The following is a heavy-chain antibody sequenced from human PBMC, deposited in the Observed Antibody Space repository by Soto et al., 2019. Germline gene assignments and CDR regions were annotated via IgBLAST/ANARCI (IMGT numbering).Heavy chain of an antibody. J-gene: IGHJ4*02. CDR1: GGSISSTSYY. CDR3: ARHYDILTGYYKPLEY. D-gene: IGHD3-9*01. Sequence: SETLSLTCTVSGGSISSTSYYWGWIRQPPGKGLEWIGTIYYNGGTYYNPSLKSRVTISVDTSKNQFFLKLSSVTAADTAVYYCARHYDILTGYYKPLEYWGQGTLVTVSS. CDR2: IYYNGGT. V-gene: IGHV4-39*01.